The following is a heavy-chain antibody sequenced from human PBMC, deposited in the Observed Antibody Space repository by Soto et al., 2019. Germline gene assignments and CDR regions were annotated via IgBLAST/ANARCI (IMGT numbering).Heavy chain of an antibody. CDR1: GFTFSSYG. J-gene: IGHJ6*02. CDR2: IWYDGSNK. Sequence: PGGSLRLSCAASGFTFSSYGMHWVRQAPGKGLEWVAVIWYDGSNKYYADSVKGRFTISRDNSKNTLYLQMNSLRAEDTAVYYCARDKAIAAAGTHYYYYYGMDVWGQGTTVTVSS. V-gene: IGHV3-33*01. D-gene: IGHD6-13*01. CDR3: ARDKAIAAAGTHYYYYYGMDV.